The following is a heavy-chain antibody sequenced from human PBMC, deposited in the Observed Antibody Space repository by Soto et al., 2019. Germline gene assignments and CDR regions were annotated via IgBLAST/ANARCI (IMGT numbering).Heavy chain of an antibody. Sequence: QVQLVQSGAELKKPGSSVKVSCKASGDTFSGYPINWVRQAPGEGLEWMGRIIPVFGTTNDAQSFEGRVTFNADEYTNTAYMELRGLLSEDTAVYYCARDGGFGELKYWGPGTLVTVSS. CDR2: IIPVFGTT. D-gene: IGHD3-10*01. CDR1: GDTFSGYP. CDR3: ARDGGFGELKY. V-gene: IGHV1-69*18. J-gene: IGHJ4*02.